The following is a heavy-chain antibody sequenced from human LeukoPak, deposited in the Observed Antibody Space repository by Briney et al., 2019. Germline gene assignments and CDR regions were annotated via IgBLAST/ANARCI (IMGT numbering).Heavy chain of an antibody. CDR1: GYTFSNYY. D-gene: IGHD3-22*01. J-gene: IGHJ4*02. Sequence: ASMNVSCKASGYTFSNYYIHWVRQAPGQGLEWMGGIIPIFATANYAQKFQGRVTITADESTSTAYMELSSLRSEDTAVYYCARGPITTRSHFDYWGQGTLVTVSS. CDR3: ARGPITTRSHFDY. CDR2: IIPIFATA. V-gene: IGHV1-69*13.